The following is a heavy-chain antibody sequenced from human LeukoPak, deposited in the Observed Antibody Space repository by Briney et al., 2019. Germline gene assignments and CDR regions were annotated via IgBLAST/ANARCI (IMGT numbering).Heavy chain of an antibody. Sequence: SQTLSLTCAISGDSVSANNAAWNWIRQSPSRGLEWLGRTYYASKWYRDYATSVKSRITVNPDTSKNQFSLQLNSVTPEDTAVYYCARGLQSSGYAFDIWGQGTMVTVSS. J-gene: IGHJ3*02. V-gene: IGHV6-1*01. CDR1: GDSVSANNAA. CDR3: ARGLQSSGYAFDI. D-gene: IGHD6-19*01. CDR2: TYYASKWYR.